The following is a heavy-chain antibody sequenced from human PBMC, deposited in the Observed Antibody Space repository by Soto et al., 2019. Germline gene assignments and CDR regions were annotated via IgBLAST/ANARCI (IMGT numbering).Heavy chain of an antibody. CDR2: INPYSGGA. Sequence: GASVKVSCKASGYTFTGYFMHWVRQAPGQGLEWMGWINPYSGGADYAQSFQGRVTMTRDTSISTVYMERSRLRFDDTAVYYCARVIRGAYYNSPLDTWGQGTVVTVSS. V-gene: IGHV1-2*02. D-gene: IGHD3-10*01. CDR3: ARVIRGAYYNSPLDT. J-gene: IGHJ5*02. CDR1: GYTFTGYF.